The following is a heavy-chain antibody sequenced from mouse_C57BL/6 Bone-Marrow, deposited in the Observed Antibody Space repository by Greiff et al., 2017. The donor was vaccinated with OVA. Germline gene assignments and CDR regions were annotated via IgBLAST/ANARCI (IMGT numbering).Heavy chain of an antibody. CDR2: ISDGGSYT. V-gene: IGHV5-4*01. J-gene: IGHJ2*01. D-gene: IGHD1-1*01. Sequence: EVKLVESGGGLVKPGGSLKLSCAASGFTFSSYAMSWVRQTPEKRLEWVATISDGGSYTYYPDNVKGRFTISRDNAKNNLYLQMSHLKSEDTAMYYCAREITKYWDYWGQGTTLTVSS. CDR1: GFTFSSYA. CDR3: AREITKYWDY.